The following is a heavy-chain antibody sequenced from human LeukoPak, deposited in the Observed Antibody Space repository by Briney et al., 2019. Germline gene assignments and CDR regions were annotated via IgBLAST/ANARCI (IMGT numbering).Heavy chain of an antibody. CDR1: GGSISSYY. V-gene: IGHV4-59*01. CDR3: ARGRDESSDYYFNDGRAFYY. D-gene: IGHD3-22*01. J-gene: IGHJ4*02. CDR2: IYYSGST. Sequence: SETLSLPCTVSGGSISSYYWSWLRQPPGKGLEWLGYIYYSGSTNYNPSLKSRVSISVDTSKNQFSLKLNSVSAADTAVYYCARGRDESSDYYFNDGRAFYYWGQGTLVTVSS.